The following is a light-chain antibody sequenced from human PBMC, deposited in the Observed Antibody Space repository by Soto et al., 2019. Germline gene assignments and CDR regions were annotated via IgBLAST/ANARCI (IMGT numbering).Light chain of an antibody. CDR3: QSYDSSLSGSQV. J-gene: IGLJ1*01. CDR1: SSNIGAGYD. CDR2: GNS. Sequence: LTQPPSVSGAPGQRVTISCTGSSSNIGAGYDVHWYQQLPGTAPNLLIYGNSNRPSGVPDRFSGSKSGTSASLAITGLQAEDEADYYCQSYDSSLSGSQVFGTGTKVTVL. V-gene: IGLV1-40*01.